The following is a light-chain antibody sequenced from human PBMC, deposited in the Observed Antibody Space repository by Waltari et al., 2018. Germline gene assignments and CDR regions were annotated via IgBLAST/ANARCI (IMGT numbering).Light chain of an antibody. CDR1: RSNIGNHY. J-gene: IGLJ2*01. Sequence: HSVLTQPPSVSAAPGQDVPIFCSGSRSNIGNHYFSWYQQVPGTAPKLLIFDNNERPSGIPDRFSGSKSGTSATLDITGLQTGDEAHYYCATWDSSLSGGVFGGGTKVTVL. CDR3: ATWDSSLSGGV. V-gene: IGLV1-51*01. CDR2: DNN.